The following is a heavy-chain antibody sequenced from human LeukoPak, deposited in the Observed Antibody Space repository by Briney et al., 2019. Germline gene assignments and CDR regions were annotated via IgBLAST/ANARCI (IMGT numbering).Heavy chain of an antibody. CDR2: IYSGGST. CDR3: ARTRTTAMVQYYFDY. D-gene: IGHD5-18*01. CDR1: GFTVSSNY. Sequence: GGSLRLSCAASGFTVSSNYMSWVRQAPGKGLEWVSVIYSGGSTYYADSVKGRFTISRDNSKNTLYLQMNSLRAEDTAVYYCARTRTTAMVQYYFDYWGQGTLVTVSS. V-gene: IGHV3-66*01. J-gene: IGHJ4*02.